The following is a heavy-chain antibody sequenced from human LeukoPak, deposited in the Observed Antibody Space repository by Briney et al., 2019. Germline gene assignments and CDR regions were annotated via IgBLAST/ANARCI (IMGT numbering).Heavy chain of an antibody. Sequence: AGGSLRLSCAASGFTFSSYAMSWVRQAPGKGLEWVSAISGSGGSTYYADSVKGRFTISRDNSKNTLYLQMNSLRAEDTAVYYCARDITMIVVVITGWFDPWGRGTLVTVSS. CDR3: ARDITMIVVVITGWFDP. CDR2: ISGSGGST. CDR1: GFTFSSYA. V-gene: IGHV3-23*01. D-gene: IGHD3-22*01. J-gene: IGHJ5*02.